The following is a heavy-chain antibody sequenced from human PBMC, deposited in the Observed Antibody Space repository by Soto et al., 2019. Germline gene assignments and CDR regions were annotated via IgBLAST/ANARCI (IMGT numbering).Heavy chain of an antibody. Sequence: EVQLVESGGGLVQPGGSLRLSCAASGFTFNIYSMNWVRQAPGKGLEWVSYITSDTATIHYADSVRGRFTISRDNAKKSLYLQMNSLRDEDTAAYYCARSVAGHFDYWGQGTLVAVSS. J-gene: IGHJ4*02. CDR1: GFTFNIYS. D-gene: IGHD6-19*01. V-gene: IGHV3-48*02. CDR2: ITSDTATI. CDR3: ARSVAGHFDY.